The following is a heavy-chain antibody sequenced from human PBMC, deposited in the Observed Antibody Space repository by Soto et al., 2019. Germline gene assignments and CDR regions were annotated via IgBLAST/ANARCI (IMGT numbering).Heavy chain of an antibody. J-gene: IGHJ6*02. Sequence: SQTRSLTCAISGDSVSSNSAAWNWIRQSPSRCLEWLGRTYYRSKWYNDYAVSVKSRITINPDTSKNQFSLQLNSVTPEDTAVYYRARALAARPNDHPFHVFFPPTDYYYYGMDVWGQGTTVTVSS. V-gene: IGHV6-1*01. CDR3: ARALAARPNDHPFHVFFPPTDYYYYGMDV. D-gene: IGHD6-6*01. CDR1: GDSVSSNSAA. CDR2: TYYRSKWYN.